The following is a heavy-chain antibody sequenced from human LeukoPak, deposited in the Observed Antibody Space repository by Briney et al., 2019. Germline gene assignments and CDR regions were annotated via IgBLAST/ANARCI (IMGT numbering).Heavy chain of an antibody. J-gene: IGHJ4*02. CDR1: GGSISSYY. D-gene: IGHD1-26*01. CDR3: ARLSESQTTPC. CDR2: IYYSSTT. Sequence: PSETLSLTCTVSGGSISSYYWSWIRQPPAPGLEWIGYIYYSSTTNYNPSLKSRVTMSVDTSKNQFSLKLSSVTAADTAVYYCARLSESQTTPCWGQGTLVTVSS. V-gene: IGHV4-59*08.